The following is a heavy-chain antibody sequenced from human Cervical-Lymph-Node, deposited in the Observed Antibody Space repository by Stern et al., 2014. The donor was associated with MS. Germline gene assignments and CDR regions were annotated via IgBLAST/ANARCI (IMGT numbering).Heavy chain of an antibody. CDR3: AREVAGHRLGMMDV. CDR1: GNTFTRDH. V-gene: IGHV1-46*01. D-gene: IGHD6-19*01. J-gene: IGHJ6*02. CDR2: INPSVGST. Sequence: QVQLLQSGAEVKKTGASVKVSCKASGNTFTRDHIHWVRQAPGQGLERMGIINPSVGSTSYAQKFQGRVTMTRDTSTSTVYMELSSLRSEDTAVYYCAREVAGHRLGMMDVWGQGTTVTVSS.